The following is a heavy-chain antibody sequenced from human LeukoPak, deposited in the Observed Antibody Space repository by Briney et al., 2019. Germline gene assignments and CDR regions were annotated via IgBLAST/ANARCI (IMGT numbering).Heavy chain of an antibody. V-gene: IGHV3-21*01. J-gene: IGHJ4*02. Sequence: GGSLRLSCAPSGFTFNSYSMNWVRQAPGKGLEWVSSISSSGSYIYYADSVKGRFAISRDNAKNSLYLQMNSLRAEDTAVYYCARDWGVPRATTDYWGQGTLVTVSS. D-gene: IGHD1-26*01. CDR2: ISSSGSYI. CDR1: GFTFNSYS. CDR3: ARDWGVPRATTDY.